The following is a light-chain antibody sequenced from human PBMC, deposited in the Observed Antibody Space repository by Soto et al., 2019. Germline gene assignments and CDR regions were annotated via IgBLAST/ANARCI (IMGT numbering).Light chain of an antibody. CDR1: QSISSW. V-gene: IGKV1-5*01. J-gene: IGKJ1*01. Sequence: DIQMTQSPSTLSGSVGDRVTITCRASQSISSWLAWYQQKPGKAPKLLIYGASNLESGVSSRFSGSGSGTEFTLTITTLQPDDFATYFCQHYRRNTWSFGPGTKVDIK. CDR3: QHYRRNTWS. CDR2: GAS.